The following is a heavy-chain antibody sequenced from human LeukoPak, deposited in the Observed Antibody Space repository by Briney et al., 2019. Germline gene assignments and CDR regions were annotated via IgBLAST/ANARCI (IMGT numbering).Heavy chain of an antibody. D-gene: IGHD1-26*01. CDR3: ARRGNSYYYYGLDV. CDR1: GGSISSYY. CDR2: IYYSGST. Sequence: SETLSLTCTVSGGSISSYYWSWIRQPPGKGLEWIGYIYYSGSTNYNPSLKSRVTVSVYTSKNQFSLKLSSMTAADTAVYYCARRGNSYYYYGLDVWGQGTTVTVSS. V-gene: IGHV4-59*01. J-gene: IGHJ6*02.